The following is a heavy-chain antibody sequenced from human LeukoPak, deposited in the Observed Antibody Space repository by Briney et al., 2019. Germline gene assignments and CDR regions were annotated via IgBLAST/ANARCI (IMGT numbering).Heavy chain of an antibody. CDR3: ARVGYDILTGYWTWVDY. V-gene: IGHV1-8*01. J-gene: IGHJ4*02. CDR1: GYTFTSYD. Sequence: GASVKVSCKASGYTFTSYDINWVRQATGQGLEWMGWMNPNSGNTGYAQKFQGRVTMTRNTSISTAYMELSSLRSEDTAVYYCARVGYDILTGYWTWVDYWGQGTLVTVSS. D-gene: IGHD3-9*01. CDR2: MNPNSGNT.